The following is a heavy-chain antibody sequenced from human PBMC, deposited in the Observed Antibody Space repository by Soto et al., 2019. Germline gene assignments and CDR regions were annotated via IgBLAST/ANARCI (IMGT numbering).Heavy chain of an antibody. V-gene: IGHV4-39*07. CDR1: GGSVSSGSYY. CDR3: SRVPGP. J-gene: IGHJ5*02. CDR2: INHGGST. Sequence: SETLSLTCTVSGGSVSSGSYYWTWIRQPPGTGLEWIGEINHGGSTNYNPSLKSRVTISVDRSKNQFSLKLSSVTAADTAVYYCSRVPGPWGQGTLVTVSS.